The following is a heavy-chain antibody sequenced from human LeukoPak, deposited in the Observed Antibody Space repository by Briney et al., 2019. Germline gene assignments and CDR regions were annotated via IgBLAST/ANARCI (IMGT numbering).Heavy chain of an antibody. Sequence: PGGSLRLSCAASGFTFSGYSMNWVRQAVGKGLEWVSYISASSSSIYYADSVKGRFTISRDNDKNSLYLQMNSLKAEARAVYYCARRAAGRPGADYFQHWGQGILVTVSS. CDR1: GFTFSGYS. D-gene: IGHD3-10*01. J-gene: IGHJ1*01. V-gene: IGHV3-48*01. CDR2: ISASSSSI. CDR3: ARRAAGRPGADYFQH.